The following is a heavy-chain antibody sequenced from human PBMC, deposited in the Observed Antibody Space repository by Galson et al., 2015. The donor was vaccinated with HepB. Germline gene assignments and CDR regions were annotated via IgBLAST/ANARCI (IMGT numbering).Heavy chain of an antibody. J-gene: IGHJ4*02. CDR1: GFTFSSYA. Sequence: SLRLSCAASGFTFSSYAMSWVRQAPGKGLEWVSAISGSGGSTYYADSVKGRFTISRDNSKNTLYLQMNSLRAEDTAVYYCAKGQIDYDFWSGFEDYWGQGTLVTVSS. D-gene: IGHD3-3*01. CDR2: ISGSGGST. V-gene: IGHV3-23*01. CDR3: AKGQIDYDFWSGFEDY.